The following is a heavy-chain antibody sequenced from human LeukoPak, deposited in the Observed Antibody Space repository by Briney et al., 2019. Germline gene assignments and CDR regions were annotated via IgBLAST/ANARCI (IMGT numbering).Heavy chain of an antibody. V-gene: IGHV1-69*13. J-gene: IGHJ6*03. Sequence: ASVKVSCKASGGTFSSYAISWVRRAPGQGLEWMGGIIPIFGTANYAQKFQGRVTITADESTSTAYMELSSLRSEDTAVYYCARGGSYYPDYYYYYMDVWGKGTTVTISS. D-gene: IGHD1-26*01. CDR2: IIPIFGTA. CDR3: ARGGSYYPDYYYYYMDV. CDR1: GGTFSSYA.